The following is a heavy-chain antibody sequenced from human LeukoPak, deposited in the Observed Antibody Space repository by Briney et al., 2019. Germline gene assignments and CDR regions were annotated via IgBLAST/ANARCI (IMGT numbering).Heavy chain of an antibody. D-gene: IGHD5-18*01. Sequence: SETLSLTCAVYGGSFSGYYWSWIRQPPGKGLEWIGEINHSGSTNYNPFLKSRVTISVDTSKNQFSLKLSSVTAADTAVYYCARGAVGIQLWLRHGYYFDYWGQGTLVTVSS. CDR2: INHSGST. CDR3: ARGAVGIQLWLRHGYYFDY. V-gene: IGHV4-34*01. J-gene: IGHJ4*02. CDR1: GGSFSGYY.